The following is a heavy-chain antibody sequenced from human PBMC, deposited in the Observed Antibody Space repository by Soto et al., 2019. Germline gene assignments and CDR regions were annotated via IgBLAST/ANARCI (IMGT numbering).Heavy chain of an antibody. J-gene: IGHJ4*02. D-gene: IGHD1-1*01. CDR3: ARTGDGHHDFLDY. CDR2: INQDGNED. CDR1: GFTFSSYW. V-gene: IGHV3-7*01. Sequence: EVQLVESGGGSVQTGGSLRISCAASGFTFSSYWMNWVRQAPGKGLEWVANINQDGNEDNLLDSVKGRFTISRDNAKNSLFLQMNSLRVDDTAVYYCARTGDGHHDFLDYWGQGALVSVSS.